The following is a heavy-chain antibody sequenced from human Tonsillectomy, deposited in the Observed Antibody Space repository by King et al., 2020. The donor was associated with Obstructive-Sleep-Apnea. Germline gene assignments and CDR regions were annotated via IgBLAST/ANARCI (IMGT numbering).Heavy chain of an antibody. J-gene: IGHJ3*02. Sequence: LTLKESGPVLVKPTETLTLTCTVSGFSLSNARMGVSWIRQPPGKALEWLAHIFSNDEKSYSTSLKCRLTISKDTSKSQVVLTMTNMDPVDTATYYCARTEYYYDSSGYHDAFDIWGQGTMVTVSS. CDR3: ARTEYYYDSSGYHDAFDI. D-gene: IGHD3-22*01. V-gene: IGHV2-26*01. CDR2: IFSNDEK. CDR1: GFSLSNARMG.